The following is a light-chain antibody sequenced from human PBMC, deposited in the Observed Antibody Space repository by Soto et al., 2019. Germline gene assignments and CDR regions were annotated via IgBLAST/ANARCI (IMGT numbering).Light chain of an antibody. Sequence: DIQMTQSPSTLSASVGDSVSITYRASQSISSSLAWYQQKPGKAPMLLVYKTSTLQSGVPSRFSGSRSGTDFTLTISSLQSEDFAVYYCQQYNNWPPITFGQGTRLEIK. CDR1: QSISSS. CDR3: QQYNNWPPIT. CDR2: KTS. J-gene: IGKJ5*01. V-gene: IGKV1-5*01.